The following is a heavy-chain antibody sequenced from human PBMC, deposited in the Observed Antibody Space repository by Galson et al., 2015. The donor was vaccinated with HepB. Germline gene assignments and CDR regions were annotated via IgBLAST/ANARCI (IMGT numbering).Heavy chain of an antibody. D-gene: IGHD6-19*01. J-gene: IGHJ3*02. V-gene: IGHV1-18*01. Sequence: SVKVSCKASGYTFTSYGISWVRQAPGQGLEWMGWISAYNGNTNYAQKLQGRVTMTTDTSTSTAYMELRSLRSDDTAVYYCARVASGGWHKGGAFDIWGQGTMVTVSS. CDR2: ISAYNGNT. CDR3: ARVASGGWHKGGAFDI. CDR1: GYTFTSYG.